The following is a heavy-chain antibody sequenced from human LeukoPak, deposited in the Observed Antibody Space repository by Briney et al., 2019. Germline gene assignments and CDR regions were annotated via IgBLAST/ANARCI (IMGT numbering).Heavy chain of an antibody. CDR1: GGTFSSYA. CDR2: IIPIFGTA. V-gene: IGHV1-69*05. J-gene: IGHJ6*03. Sequence: GSSVKVSCKASGGTFSSYAISWVRQAPGQGLEWMGMIIPIFGTANYAQKFQGRVTITTDEYTSTAYMELRSLRSADTAVYYCARAAVLYDGYMDVWGKGTTVPVSS. CDR3: ARAAVLYDGYMDV. D-gene: IGHD5/OR15-5a*01.